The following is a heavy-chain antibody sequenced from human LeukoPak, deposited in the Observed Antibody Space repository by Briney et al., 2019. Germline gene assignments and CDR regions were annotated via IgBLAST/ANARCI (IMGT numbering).Heavy chain of an antibody. CDR3: AKAHDYGDYVFDY. Sequence: GGSLRLSCAASGFTFSNNWMHWVRQAPGKGLVWVSRISGDGSITNYADSVKGRFTISRDNAKNSLYLQMNSLRAEDTALYYCAKAHDYGDYVFDYWGQGTLVTVSS. CDR2: ISGDGSIT. V-gene: IGHV3-74*01. J-gene: IGHJ4*02. CDR1: GFTFSNNW. D-gene: IGHD4-17*01.